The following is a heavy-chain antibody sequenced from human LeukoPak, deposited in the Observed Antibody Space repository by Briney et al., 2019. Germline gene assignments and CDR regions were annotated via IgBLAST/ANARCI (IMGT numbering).Heavy chain of an antibody. V-gene: IGHV4-61*02. CDR2: IYTSGST. CDR3: ARLSSVLYASGTYPYYLDY. J-gene: IGHJ4*02. Sequence: PSETLSLTCTVSGGSISSGSCYWSWIRQPAGKGLQWIGRIYTSGSTNYNPSLKSRVTISVDTSKNQFSLKLSSVTAADTAVYYCARLSSVLYASGTYPYYLDYWGQGTLVTVSS. D-gene: IGHD3-10*01. CDR1: GGSISSGSCY.